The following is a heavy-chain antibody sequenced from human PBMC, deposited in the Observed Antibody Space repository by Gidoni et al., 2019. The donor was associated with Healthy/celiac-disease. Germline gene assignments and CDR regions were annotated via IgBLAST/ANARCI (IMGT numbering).Heavy chain of an antibody. V-gene: IGHV3-49*05. CDR3: TRDLGRIPYDLLAPFDY. J-gene: IGHJ4*02. CDR2: IRSKAYGGTT. Sequence: EVQLVESGGGLVKPGRSLRLSCTASGFTFGDYPMSWFRQAPGKGLEWVGFIRSKAYGGTTEYAASVKGRFTISRDDSKSIAYLQMNSLKTEDTAVYYCTRDLGRIPYDLLAPFDYWGQGTLVTVSS. D-gene: IGHD5-12*01. CDR1: GFTFGDYP.